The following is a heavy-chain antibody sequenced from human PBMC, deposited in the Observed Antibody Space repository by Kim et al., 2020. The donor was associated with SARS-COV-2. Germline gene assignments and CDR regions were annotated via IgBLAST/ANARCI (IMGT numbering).Heavy chain of an antibody. CDR3: ARHFKVSRWFGELLRGNWFDP. D-gene: IGHD3-10*01. CDR2: IYYSGST. CDR1: GGSISSSSYY. Sequence: SETLSLTCTVSGGSISSSSYYWGWIRQPPGKGLEWIGSIYYSGSTYYNPSLKSRVTISVDTSKNQFSLKLSSVTAADTAVYYCARHFKVSRWFGELLRGNWFDPWGQGTLVTVSS. J-gene: IGHJ5*02. V-gene: IGHV4-39*01.